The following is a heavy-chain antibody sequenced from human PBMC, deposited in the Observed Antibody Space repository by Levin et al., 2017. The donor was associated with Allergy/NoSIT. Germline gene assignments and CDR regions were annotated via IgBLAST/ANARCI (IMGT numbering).Heavy chain of an antibody. CDR3: ARDHADIVVVPAAIGGWFDP. CDR1: GFTFSSYS. CDR2: ISSSSSYI. J-gene: IGHJ5*02. Sequence: ESLKISCAASGFTFSSYSMNWVRQAPGKGLEWVSSISSSSSYIYYADSVKGRFTISRDNAKNSLYLQMNSLRAEDTAVYYCARDHADIVVVPAAIGGWFDPWGQGTLVTVSS. V-gene: IGHV3-21*01. D-gene: IGHD2-2*01.